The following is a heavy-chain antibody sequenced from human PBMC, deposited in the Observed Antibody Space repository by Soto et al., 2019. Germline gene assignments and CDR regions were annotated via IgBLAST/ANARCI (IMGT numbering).Heavy chain of an antibody. CDR2: VRHSGTT. J-gene: IGHJ1*01. V-gene: IGHV4-31*03. CDR3: VRGILS. CDR1: GGSITSGGYY. Sequence: SESLAIACNVSGGSITSGGYYWTWIRQHPGKALEWIGNVRHSGTTFYNPSLKSRVSISVDTSKNQFSLKLSSVTAADPAVYFCVRGILSWGQGTLVTVSS.